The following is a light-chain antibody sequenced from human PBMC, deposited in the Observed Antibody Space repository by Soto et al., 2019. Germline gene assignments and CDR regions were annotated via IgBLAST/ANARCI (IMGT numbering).Light chain of an antibody. V-gene: IGLV2-11*01. J-gene: IGLJ1*01. CDR3: CSYAGSYSYV. Sequence: QSALTQPRSVSGSPGQSVTISCTGTSSDVGGYNYVSWYRQHPGKAPKLMIYDVSKRPSGVPDRFSGSKSGNTASLTISGRQAEDEAGDYCCSYAGSYSYVFGTGTKVTVL. CDR1: SSDVGGYNY. CDR2: DVS.